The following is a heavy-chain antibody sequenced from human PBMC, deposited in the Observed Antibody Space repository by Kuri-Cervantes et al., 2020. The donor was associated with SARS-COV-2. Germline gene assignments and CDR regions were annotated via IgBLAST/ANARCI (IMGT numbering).Heavy chain of an antibody. Sequence: ASVKVSCKASGYTFTSYAMHWVRQAPGQRLEWMGWINAGNGNAKYLQKFQGRVTITRDTSASTAYMELSRLRSDDTVVYYCAREGKAGDGFDPWGQGTLVTVSS. CDR2: INAGNGNA. J-gene: IGHJ5*02. D-gene: IGHD7-27*01. CDR3: AREGKAGDGFDP. V-gene: IGHV1-3*01. CDR1: GYTFTSYA.